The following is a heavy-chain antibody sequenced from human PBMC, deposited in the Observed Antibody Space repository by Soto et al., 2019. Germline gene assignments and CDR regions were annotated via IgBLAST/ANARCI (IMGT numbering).Heavy chain of an antibody. J-gene: IGHJ3*02. CDR1: GGSFNTYA. CDR2: IIPMFDRA. D-gene: IGHD2-21*01. V-gene: IGHV1-69*01. CDR3: ATGGQTVVLNAFGAFDI. Sequence: QVQLVQSGAEVKKPGSSVKVSCKASGGSFNTYAISWVRLAPGQGLEWMGGIIPMFDRANYAQKFQGRVTFTADESTSTAYVEVDSLSSEDTAVYYCATGGQTVVLNAFGAFDIWGQGTVVTVAS.